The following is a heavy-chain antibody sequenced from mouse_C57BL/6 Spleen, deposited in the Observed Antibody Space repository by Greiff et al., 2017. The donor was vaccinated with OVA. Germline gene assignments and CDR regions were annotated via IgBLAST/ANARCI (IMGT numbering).Heavy chain of an antibody. CDR3: AIGITTVVATGFDY. J-gene: IGHJ2*01. Sequence: EVQRVESGGGLVKPGGSLKLSCAASGFTFSSYAMSWVRQTPEKRLEWVATISDGGSYTYYPDNVKGRFTISRDNAKNNLYLQMSHLKSEDTAMYYCAIGITTVVATGFDYWGQGTTLTVSS. V-gene: IGHV5-4*01. D-gene: IGHD1-1*01. CDR1: GFTFSSYA. CDR2: ISDGGSYT.